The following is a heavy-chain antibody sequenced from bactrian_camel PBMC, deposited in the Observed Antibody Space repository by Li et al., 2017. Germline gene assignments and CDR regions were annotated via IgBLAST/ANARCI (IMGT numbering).Heavy chain of an antibody. CDR2: IDRGGATT. J-gene: IGHJ4*01. D-gene: IGHD4*01. Sequence: VQLVESGGGLVQPGGSLRLSCAASGFAASSHYMFWARQAPGKGLEWVSGIDRGGATTYYRDSVKGRFTISRDNARNTLYLRLNSLKTEDTAMYYCARGWEDIRTMPRISSQGTQVTVS. CDR1: GFAASSHY. V-gene: IGHV3S1*01.